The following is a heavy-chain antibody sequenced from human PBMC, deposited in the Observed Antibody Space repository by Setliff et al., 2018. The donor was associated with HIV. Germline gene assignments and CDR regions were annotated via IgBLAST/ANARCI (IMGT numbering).Heavy chain of an antibody. Sequence: SETLSLTCTVSGGSMSTYYWSWIRQPAGKGLEWIGRIYRSGRTDYNPSLKSRVTMSADTSDNQFSLSLSSVTAADTAVYYCATLGPFPGDGDLDYWGQGTLVTVSS. D-gene: IGHD3-10*01. CDR2: IYRSGRT. CDR1: GGSMSTYY. CDR3: ATLGPFPGDGDLDY. V-gene: IGHV4-4*07. J-gene: IGHJ4*02.